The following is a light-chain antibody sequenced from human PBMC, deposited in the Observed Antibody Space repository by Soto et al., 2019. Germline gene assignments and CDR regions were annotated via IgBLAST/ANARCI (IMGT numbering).Light chain of an antibody. CDR3: QLYDTLRTS. Sequence: DIQMTQRPATSSASVGNIVTNTSRASQGISSWLACYQQKLGKAPKLLIFDVSSLESGVPSRFSGSGSGTEFTLTISNLQPDDFATYCCQLYDTLRTSLGQGTKVDIK. V-gene: IGKV1-5*01. J-gene: IGKJ1*01. CDR2: DVS. CDR1: QGISSW.